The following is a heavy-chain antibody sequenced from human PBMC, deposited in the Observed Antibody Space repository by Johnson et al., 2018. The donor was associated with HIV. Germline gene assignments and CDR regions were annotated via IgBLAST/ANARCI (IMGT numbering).Heavy chain of an antibody. CDR2: IYSGGST. D-gene: IGHD6-6*01. V-gene: IGHV3-NL1*01. Sequence: QVQLVESGGGVVQPGRSLRLSCAASGFTFSNYGMHWVRQAPGKGLEWVSVIYSGGSTYYADSVKGRFTISRDNSKNTLYLQMNSLRAEDTAVYYCARVYTSSFSHGAFDIWGQGTMVTVSS. J-gene: IGHJ3*02. CDR3: ARVYTSSFSHGAFDI. CDR1: GFTFSNYG.